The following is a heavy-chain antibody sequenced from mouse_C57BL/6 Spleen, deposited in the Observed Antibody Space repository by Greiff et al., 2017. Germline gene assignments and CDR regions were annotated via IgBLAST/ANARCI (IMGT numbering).Heavy chain of an antibody. V-gene: IGHV5-17*01. D-gene: IGHD1-1*01. CDR1: GFTFSDYG. J-gene: IGHJ1*03. Sequence: EVKLVESGGGLVKPGGSLKLSCAASGFTFSDYGMHWVRQAPEKGLEWVAYISSGSSTIYYADTVKGRFTISRDNAKNTLFLQMTSLRSEDTAMYYCEREGFHYYGSSYGYFDVWGTGTTVTVSS. CDR2: ISSGSSTI. CDR3: EREGFHYYGSSYGYFDV.